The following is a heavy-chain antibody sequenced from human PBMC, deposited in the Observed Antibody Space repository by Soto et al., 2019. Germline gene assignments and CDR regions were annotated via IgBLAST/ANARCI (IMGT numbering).Heavy chain of an antibody. D-gene: IGHD3-3*01. Sequence: SGPTLVNPTQTLTLTCTFSGFSLSGGGVGVAWIRQPPGKALEWLALVYWNNDKRYRPSLKSRRTITKDTPKNQVVLTMTNVDPVDTATYYCAQRLDFSSAYNYWGKGALVTVSS. CDR3: AQRLDFSSAYNY. J-gene: IGHJ4*02. CDR2: VYWNNDK. CDR1: GFSLSGGGVG. V-gene: IGHV2-5*01.